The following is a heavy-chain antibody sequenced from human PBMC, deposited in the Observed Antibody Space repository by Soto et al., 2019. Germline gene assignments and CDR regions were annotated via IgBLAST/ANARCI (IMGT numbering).Heavy chain of an antibody. V-gene: IGHV3-30-3*01. CDR1: GFTFSSYA. CDR3: ARALWRDDYNGGYFDL. CDR2: ISYDGSNK. Sequence: QVQLVESGGGVVQPGRSLRLSCAASGFTFSSYAMHWVRQAPGKGLEWVAVISYDGSNKYYADSVKGRFTISRDNSKHTRYLQMNSLRTEDTAVYYCARALWRDDYNGGYFDLWGRGTLVTVSS. J-gene: IGHJ2*01. D-gene: IGHD4-4*01.